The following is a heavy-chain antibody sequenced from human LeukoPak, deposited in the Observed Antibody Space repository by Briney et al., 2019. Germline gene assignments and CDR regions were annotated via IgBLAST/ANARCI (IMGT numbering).Heavy chain of an antibody. CDR2: ISYDGSNK. J-gene: IGHJ4*02. D-gene: IGHD5-12*01. Sequence: GGSLRLSCVVSGFTFDDFGMSWVRQAPGKGLEWVAVISYDGSNKYYADSVKGRFTISRDNSKNTLYLQMNSLRAEDTAVYYCARCSDSGYDCNYWGQGTLVTVSS. CDR1: GFTFDDFG. CDR3: ARCSDSGYDCNY. V-gene: IGHV3-30*03.